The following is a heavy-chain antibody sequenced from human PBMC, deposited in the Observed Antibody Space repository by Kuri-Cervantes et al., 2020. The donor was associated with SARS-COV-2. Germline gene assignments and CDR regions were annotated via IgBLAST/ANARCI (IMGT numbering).Heavy chain of an antibody. J-gene: IGHJ4*02. CDR2: IYYSGST. CDR1: GGSISSHY. CDR3: ARLIMRELVWDY. Sequence: GSLKISCTVSGGSISSHYWSCIRQPPGKGLEWIGYIYYSGSTNYNPSLKSRVTISVDTSKNQFSLKLSSVTAADTAEYHCARLIMRELVWDYWGQGTRGTVSS. D-gene: IGHD1-26*01. V-gene: IGHV4-59*11.